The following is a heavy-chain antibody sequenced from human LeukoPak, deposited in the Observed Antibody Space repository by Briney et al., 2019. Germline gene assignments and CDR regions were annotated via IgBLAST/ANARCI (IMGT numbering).Heavy chain of an antibody. D-gene: IGHD1-26*01. Sequence: SETLSLTCTVSGGSISSSGYYWGWIRQPPGKGPEWIASIYYSGSTYYNPSLKSRVTISVDTSKNQLSLKLSSLTAADTAVYYCARHEYSGSYYGLSWFDPWGQGTLVTVSS. CDR1: GGSISSSGYY. CDR3: ARHEYSGSYYGLSWFDP. CDR2: IYYSGST. J-gene: IGHJ5*02. V-gene: IGHV4-39*01.